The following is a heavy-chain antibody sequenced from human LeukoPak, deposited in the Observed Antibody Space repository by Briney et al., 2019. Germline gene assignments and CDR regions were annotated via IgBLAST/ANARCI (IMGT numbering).Heavy chain of an antibody. D-gene: IGHD3-9*01. Sequence: SVKVSCKASGGTFSSYAISWVRQAPGQGLEWMGGIIPIFGTANYAQKFQGRVTITADESTSTAYMELSSLRSEDTAVYYCARDHYDILTGPPYYYYGMDVWGKGTTVTVS. CDR1: GGTFSSYA. CDR2: IIPIFGTA. CDR3: ARDHYDILTGPPYYYYGMDV. V-gene: IGHV1-69*13. J-gene: IGHJ6*04.